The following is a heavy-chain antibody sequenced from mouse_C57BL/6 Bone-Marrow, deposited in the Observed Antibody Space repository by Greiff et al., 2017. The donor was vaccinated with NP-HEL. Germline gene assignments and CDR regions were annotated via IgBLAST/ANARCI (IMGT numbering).Heavy chain of an antibody. Sequence: QVQLQQSGPELVKPGASVKISCKASGYAFSSSWMNWVKQRPGKGLEWIGRIYPGDGDTNYTGKFKGKATLTADKSSSTAYMQLSSLTSEDSAVYFCARPITTVVATRYFEGWGTGTTVTVSS. V-gene: IGHV1-82*01. J-gene: IGHJ1*03. CDR2: IYPGDGDT. CDR1: GYAFSSSW. D-gene: IGHD1-1*01. CDR3: ARPITTVVATRYFEG.